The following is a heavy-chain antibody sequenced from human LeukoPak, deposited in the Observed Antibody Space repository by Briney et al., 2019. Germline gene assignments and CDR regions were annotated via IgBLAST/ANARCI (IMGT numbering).Heavy chain of an antibody. CDR1: GGSIRSYH. V-gene: IGHV4-59*01. CDR3: ARDQKAQGWFDP. Sequence: SETLSLTCTVSGGSIRSYHWSWIRQPPGKGLEWIGYIYYSGSTNYNPSLKTRVTISVDTSKNQFSLKLSSVTAADTAVYYCARDQKAQGWFDPWGQGTLVTVSS. J-gene: IGHJ5*02. CDR2: IYYSGST.